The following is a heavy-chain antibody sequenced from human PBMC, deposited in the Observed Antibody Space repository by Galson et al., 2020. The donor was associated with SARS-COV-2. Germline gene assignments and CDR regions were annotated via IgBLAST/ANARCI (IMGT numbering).Heavy chain of an antibody. Sequence: ASVKVSCKASGYTFTSYDINWVRQATGQGLEWMGWMNPNSGNTGYAQKFQGRVTMTRNTSISTAYMELSSLRSEDTAVYYCARGGLSITIFDYYYYMDVWGKGTTVTVSS. CDR2: MNPNSGNT. CDR3: ARGGLSITIFDYYYYMDV. D-gene: IGHD3-3*01. CDR1: GYTFTSYD. V-gene: IGHV1-8*01. J-gene: IGHJ6*03.